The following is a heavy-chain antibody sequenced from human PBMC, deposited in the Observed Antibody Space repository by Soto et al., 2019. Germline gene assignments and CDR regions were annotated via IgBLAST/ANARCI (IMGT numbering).Heavy chain of an antibody. CDR1: GGSISNSY. V-gene: IGHV4-59*01. D-gene: IGHD2-15*01. CDR3: ARDRLQGYYPDD. CDR2: IYSSGST. Sequence: PSETLSLTCTVSGGSISNSYWSWIRLSPGKGLEWIGYIYSSGSTNYNPSLESRVTISVDTSKNQFSLKLSSVTAADTAVYYCARDRLQGYYPDDWGQGTLVTVSS. J-gene: IGHJ4*02.